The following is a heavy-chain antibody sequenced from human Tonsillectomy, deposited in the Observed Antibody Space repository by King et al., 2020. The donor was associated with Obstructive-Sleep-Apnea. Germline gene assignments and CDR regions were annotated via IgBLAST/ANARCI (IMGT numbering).Heavy chain of an antibody. V-gene: IGHV3-66*01. CDR2: IYSGGST. CDR1: GFTVSNTY. D-gene: IGHD2-8*01. CDR3: ARDPLTNPYYYYGMDV. J-gene: IGHJ6*02. Sequence: VQLVESGGGLVQPGGSLRLSCAASGFTVSNTYMSWVRQAPGKGLEWVSVIYSGGSTFYADSVKGRITISRDNSKNTLYRQMTSLRAEDTAVYYCARDPLTNPYYYYGMDVWGQGTTVTVSS.